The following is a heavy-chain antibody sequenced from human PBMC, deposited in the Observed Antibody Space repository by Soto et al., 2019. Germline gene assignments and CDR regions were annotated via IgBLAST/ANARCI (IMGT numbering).Heavy chain of an antibody. CDR1: GGTFSSYS. CDR3: ARGKQQLALDN. CDR2: IIPIVDRA. Sequence: QVQLVQSGAEVKKPGSSVKVSCTASGGTFSSYSFNWVRQAPGQGLEWMGRIIPIVDRATYAQKFQGRVTIIADKSTSTAHMELSSLTSADTAVYYCARGKQQLALDNWGQGTLVTVSS. J-gene: IGHJ4*02. D-gene: IGHD6-13*01. V-gene: IGHV1-69*08.